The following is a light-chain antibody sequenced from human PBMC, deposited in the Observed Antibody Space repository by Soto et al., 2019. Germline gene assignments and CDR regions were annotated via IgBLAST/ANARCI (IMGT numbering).Light chain of an antibody. CDR2: GAS. J-gene: IGKJ5*01. V-gene: IGKV1-5*01. Sequence: RLSQAPSSLSASVGDTATISCRASQDISTYLAWYQHKPGKAPTLLIFGASSLHNGVPPRFAGSGSGSEFTLTINRLQPDDFATYYCQHYTLYSAPFGQGT. CDR1: QDISTY. CDR3: QHYTLYSAP.